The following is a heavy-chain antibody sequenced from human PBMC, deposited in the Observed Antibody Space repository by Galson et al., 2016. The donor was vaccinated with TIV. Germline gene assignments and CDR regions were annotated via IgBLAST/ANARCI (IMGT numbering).Heavy chain of an antibody. V-gene: IGHV3-21*01. CDR3: ATDRGDWNDFQPPDS. Sequence: SPRLSCAASRFTLRTYSMSWVRQAPGKGLEWVSSISRTPGYTYYAHSVKGRFTISRDNAKNSLYLQMNSLRVEDTAVYYCATDRGDWNDFQPPDSWGQGTLVTVSS. CDR2: ISRTPGYT. J-gene: IGHJ4*02. CDR1: RFTLRTYS. D-gene: IGHD1-1*01.